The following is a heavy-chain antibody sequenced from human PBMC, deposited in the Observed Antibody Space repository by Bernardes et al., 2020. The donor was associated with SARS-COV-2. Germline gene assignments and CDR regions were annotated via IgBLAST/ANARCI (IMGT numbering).Heavy chain of an antibody. J-gene: IGHJ4*02. Sequence: SETLSLTCAVYGGSFSGYYWSWIRQPPGKGLEWIGEINHSGSTNYNPSLKSRVTISVDTSKNQFSLKLSSVTAADTAVYYCARTYCSGGSCPNWGQGTLVTVSS. CDR3: ARTYCSGGSCPN. V-gene: IGHV4-34*01. D-gene: IGHD2-15*01. CDR2: INHSGST. CDR1: GGSFSGYY.